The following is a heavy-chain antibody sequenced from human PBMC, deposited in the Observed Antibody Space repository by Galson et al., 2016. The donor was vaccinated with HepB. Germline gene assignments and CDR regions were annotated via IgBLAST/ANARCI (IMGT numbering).Heavy chain of an antibody. D-gene: IGHD1-26*01. Sequence: SVKVSCKASGYTFSHYDITWVRQAPGQGLEWMGWISVHNGNTNSAQKIQGRATMTTDPVTSTAYMELRSLRSDDTAVYYCARGGGRGGSDYWGQGTLVTVTS. CDR3: ARGGGRGGSDY. V-gene: IGHV1-18*01. CDR1: GYTFSHYD. J-gene: IGHJ4*02. CDR2: ISVHNGNT.